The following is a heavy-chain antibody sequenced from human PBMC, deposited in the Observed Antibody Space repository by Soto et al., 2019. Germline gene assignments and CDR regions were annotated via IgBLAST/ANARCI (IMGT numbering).Heavy chain of an antibody. V-gene: IGHV4-4*02. CDR1: GGSISSGNW. J-gene: IGHJ6*02. CDR2: IYHSGST. D-gene: IGHD2-15*01. Sequence: SETLSLTCAVSGGSISSGNWWSWVRQPPGKGLEWIGEIYHSGSTNYNPSLKSRVTISVDKSKNQFSLKLSSVTAADTAVYYCARDPSGKLLIGGSGMDVWGQGTTVTVSS. CDR3: ARDPSGKLLIGGSGMDV.